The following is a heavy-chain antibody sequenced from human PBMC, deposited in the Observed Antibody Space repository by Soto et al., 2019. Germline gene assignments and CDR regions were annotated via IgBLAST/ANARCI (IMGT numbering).Heavy chain of an antibody. Sequence: GASVKVSCKASGYTFTGYYMHWVRQAPGQGLEWMGWINPNSGGTNYAQKFQGRVTMTRDTSISTAYMELSRLRSDDTAVYYCATLWRIAARPHYGMDVWGQGTTVTVSS. CDR1: GYTFTGYY. D-gene: IGHD6-6*01. V-gene: IGHV1-2*02. CDR3: ATLWRIAARPHYGMDV. J-gene: IGHJ6*02. CDR2: INPNSGGT.